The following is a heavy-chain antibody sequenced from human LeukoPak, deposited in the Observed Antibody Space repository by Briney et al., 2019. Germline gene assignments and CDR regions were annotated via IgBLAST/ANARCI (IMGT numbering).Heavy chain of an antibody. D-gene: IGHD6-19*01. CDR3: AKGWYSSGFFDY. V-gene: IGHV4-30-2*01. Sequence: SQTLSLTCTVSGGSISSGGYYWSWIRQPPGKGLEWIGYIYHSGSTYYNPSLKSRVTISVDRSKNQFSLKLSSVTAADTAVYYCAKGWYSSGFFDYWGQGTLVTVSS. J-gene: IGHJ4*02. CDR2: IYHSGST. CDR1: GGSISSGGYY.